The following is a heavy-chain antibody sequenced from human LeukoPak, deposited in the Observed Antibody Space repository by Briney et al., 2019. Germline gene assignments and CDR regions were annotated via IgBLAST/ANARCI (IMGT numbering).Heavy chain of an antibody. CDR1: GGSISSYY. CDR3: ARAGGEGSVLRYFDWLFYFDY. V-gene: IGHV4-59*01. CDR2: IYYSGST. D-gene: IGHD3-9*01. Sequence: SETLSLTCTVSGGSISSYYWSWIRQPPGKGLEWIGYIYYSGSTNYNPSLKSRVTISVDTSKNQFSLKLSSVTAADTAVYYCARAGGEGSVLRYFDWLFYFDYWGQGTLVTVSS. J-gene: IGHJ4*02.